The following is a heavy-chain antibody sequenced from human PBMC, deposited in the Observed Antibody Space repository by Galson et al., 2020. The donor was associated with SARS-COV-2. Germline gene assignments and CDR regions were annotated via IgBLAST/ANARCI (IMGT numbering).Heavy chain of an antibody. CDR1: GFTLNNTA. CDR3: ARVVGGPAIGEEAFAV. D-gene: IGHD2-15*01. CDR2: ISVSGGTT. J-gene: IGHJ3*01. V-gene: IGHV3-23*01. Sequence: GGPLRPSCAAPGFTLNNTAMSWFRQTPGKGLEWVSSISVSGGTTYYADSVKGRFAISRDNSKNTLFLQMNSRRAEDTAVYYCARVVGGPAIGEEAFAVWGQGTMVTVS.